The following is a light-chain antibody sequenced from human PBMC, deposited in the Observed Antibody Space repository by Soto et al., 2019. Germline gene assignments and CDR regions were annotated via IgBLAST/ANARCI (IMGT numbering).Light chain of an antibody. CDR2: SNN. CDR3: QHFYDYPQS. CDR1: SSNIGSKT. Sequence: QSVLGQPPSASGIPGQWVTISCFGSSSNIGSKTVTWYQQLPGTAPQLLIYSNNLRPSEVPDRFSGSKSGTSASLAISSLQPEHFATYYCQHFYDYPQSFGPGT. J-gene: IGLJ1*01. V-gene: IGLV1-44*01.